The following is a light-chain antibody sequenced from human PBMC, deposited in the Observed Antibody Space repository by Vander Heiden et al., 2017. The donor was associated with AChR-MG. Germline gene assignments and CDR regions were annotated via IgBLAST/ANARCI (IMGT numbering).Light chain of an antibody. J-gene: IGKJ3*01. CDR1: QGIGSY. V-gene: IGKV1-9*01. CDR3: QHLNSYPLT. CDR2: AAS. Sequence: DIQLTQSPSFLSASVGDRVTITCRASQGIGSYLAWYQQKPGKAPNLLIYAASTLQSGVPSRFSGSGSGTEFTLTISSLQPEDVATYYCQHLNSYPLTFGPGTKVDIK.